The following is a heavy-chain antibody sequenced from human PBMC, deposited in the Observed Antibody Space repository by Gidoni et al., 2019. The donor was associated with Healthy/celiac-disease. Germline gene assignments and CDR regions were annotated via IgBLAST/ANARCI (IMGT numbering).Heavy chain of an antibody. J-gene: IGHJ4*02. V-gene: IGHV1-3*01. Sequence: QVQLVQSGAAGKKPGASVKVSCQASGYAFTSYAMHWVRQAPGQRLEWMGGINPGNGNTKYSQKFQGRVTITRDTSASTAYMELSSLRSEDTAVYYCARGLLGSGSYNPFDYWGQGTLVTVSS. CDR1: GYAFTSYA. CDR3: ARGLLGSGSYNPFDY. CDR2: INPGNGNT. D-gene: IGHD3-10*01.